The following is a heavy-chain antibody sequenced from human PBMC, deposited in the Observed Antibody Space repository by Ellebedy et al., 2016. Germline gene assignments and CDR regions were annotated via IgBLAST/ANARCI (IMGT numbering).Heavy chain of an antibody. J-gene: IGHJ4*02. CDR3: AGMTYCGGDCYLGEFDY. CDR1: GGTFSSYA. Sequence: SVKVSXKASGGTFSSYAISWVRQAPGQGLEWMGGIIPIFGTANYAQKFQGRVTITADESTSTAYMELSSLRSEDTAVYYCAGMTYCGGDCYLGEFDYWGQGTLVTVSS. V-gene: IGHV1-69*13. D-gene: IGHD2-21*02. CDR2: IIPIFGTA.